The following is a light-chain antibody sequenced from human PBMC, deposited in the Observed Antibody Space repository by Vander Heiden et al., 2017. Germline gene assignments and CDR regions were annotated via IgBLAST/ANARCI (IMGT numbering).Light chain of an antibody. V-gene: IGLV2-14*03. Sequence: QSTLPQPASVSGSPGLSITSSCTGTSSDVGGYNYGSWYQQHPRKATKIMVFDVSKRPSGVSTRFSGSKSGDTATLTISGLQADDEADYYCSSYRSSSSTHYVFGTGTKVTVL. CDR1: SSDVGGYNY. J-gene: IGLJ1*01. CDR2: DVS. CDR3: SSYRSSSSTHYV.